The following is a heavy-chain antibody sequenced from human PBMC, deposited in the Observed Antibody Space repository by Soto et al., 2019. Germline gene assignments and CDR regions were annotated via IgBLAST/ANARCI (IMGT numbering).Heavy chain of an antibody. CDR2: IISIFGTA. CDR1: GGTFSSYA. D-gene: IGHD5-18*01. V-gene: IGHV1-69*12. Sequence: QVQLVQSGAEVKKPGSSVKVSCKASGGTFSSYAISWVRQAPGQGLEWMGGIISIFGTANNAKTFQGRVTITADESTRXXYXEXPSLRSEATAVYSCPRGLEGREYSYGCEDVTRWFDPWGKGTLVTVSS. J-gene: IGHJ5*02. CDR3: PRGLEGREYSYGCEDVTRWFDP.